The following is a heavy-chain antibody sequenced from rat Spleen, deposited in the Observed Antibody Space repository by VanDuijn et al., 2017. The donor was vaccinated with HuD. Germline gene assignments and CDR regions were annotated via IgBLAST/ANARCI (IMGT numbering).Heavy chain of an antibody. CDR2: ITNTGGSI. J-gene: IGHJ1*01. Sequence: EVQLVESGGGLVQPGRSLKLSCAASGFTFSDYNMAWIRQAPGKGLEWVASITNTGGSIYYPDSVKGRFTISRDNAKSTLYLQMNSLRSEDTATYYCARHRYGYTYVGYFDFWGPGTMVTVSS. V-gene: IGHV5-7*01. CDR1: GFTFSDYN. CDR3: ARHRYGYTYVGYFDF. D-gene: IGHD1-9*01.